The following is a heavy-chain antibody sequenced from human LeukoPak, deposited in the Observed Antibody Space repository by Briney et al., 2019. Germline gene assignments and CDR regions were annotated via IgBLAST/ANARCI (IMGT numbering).Heavy chain of an antibody. J-gene: IGHJ1*01. Sequence: GRSLRLSCAASGFTFDDYAMHWVRQAPGKGLEWVSGINWNSGSIDYADSVKGRFTISRDNAKNSLYLQMNSLRVEDTALYYCAKGYYFDNSGPIQDWGQGTLVTVSS. CDR2: INWNSGSI. CDR1: GFTFDDYA. V-gene: IGHV3-9*01. D-gene: IGHD3-22*01. CDR3: AKGYYFDNSGPIQD.